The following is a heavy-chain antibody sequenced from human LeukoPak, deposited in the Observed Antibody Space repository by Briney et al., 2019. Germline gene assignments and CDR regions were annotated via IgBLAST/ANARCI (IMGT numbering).Heavy chain of an antibody. D-gene: IGHD5-12*01. J-gene: IGHJ4*02. CDR1: GGSISPYY. Sequence: SETLSHTCTVSGGSISPYYWSWIRQTPGKGLEWIGFVYYSGRTNYSPSLTSRVTLSADTSKNQFSLKLNSVTAADSAIYYCARDYSGYEFDYWGQGTLVTVSS. CDR3: ARDYSGYEFDY. V-gene: IGHV4-59*01. CDR2: VYYSGRT.